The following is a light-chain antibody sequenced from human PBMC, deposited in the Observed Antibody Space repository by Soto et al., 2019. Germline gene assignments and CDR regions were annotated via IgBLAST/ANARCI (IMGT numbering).Light chain of an antibody. CDR2: MLS. J-gene: IGKJ2*01. Sequence: DIVMTQTPLSLPVTPGEPASISCGSSQSLFDSDDGNTYLDWYLQKPGQFPQLLIYMLSHRASGVPDRFSGSGSGTHFTLKISRVEAEDVGVYYCMQRIEFPYTFGQGTKLEIK. V-gene: IGKV2-40*01. CDR1: QSLFDSDDGNTY. CDR3: MQRIEFPYT.